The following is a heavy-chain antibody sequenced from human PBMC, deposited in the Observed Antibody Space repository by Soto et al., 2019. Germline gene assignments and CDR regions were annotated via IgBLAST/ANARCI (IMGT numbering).Heavy chain of an antibody. D-gene: IGHD4-17*01. CDR2: ISGSGGTP. CDR1: GFTFSSYA. CDR3: AKDPRMATVTTDYFDY. Sequence: EVQLLESGGALVQSGGSLRLSCAVSGFTFSSYAMSWVRQAPGKGLEWVSAISGSGGTPYYADSVKGRFTISRDNSKNTLYLQMNSLRAEDTAVYYCAKDPRMATVTTDYFDYWGQGTLVTVSS. J-gene: IGHJ4*02. V-gene: IGHV3-23*01.